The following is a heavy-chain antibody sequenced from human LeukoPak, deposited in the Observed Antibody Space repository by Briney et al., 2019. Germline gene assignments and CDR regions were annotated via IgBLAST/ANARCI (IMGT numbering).Heavy chain of an antibody. Sequence: ASVKVSCKASGGTFSSYAISWVRQAPGQGLEWMGGIIPIFGTANYAQKFQGRVTITADESTSTAYMELSSLRSEDTAVYYCARDLCSSTSCYEGFDPWAREPWSPSPQ. V-gene: IGHV1-69*13. CDR3: ARDLCSSTSCYEGFDP. J-gene: IGHJ5*02. CDR1: GGTFSSYA. CDR2: IIPIFGTA. D-gene: IGHD2-2*01.